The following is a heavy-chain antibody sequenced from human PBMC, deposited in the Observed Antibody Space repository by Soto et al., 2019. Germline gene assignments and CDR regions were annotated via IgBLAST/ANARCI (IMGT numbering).Heavy chain of an antibody. Sequence: GESLKISCKGSGYSFTSYWIGWVRQMPGKGLEWMGIIYPGDSDTRYSPSFQGQVTISADKSISTAYLQWSSLKASDTAMYYCARHEGPGVVAGTRRKGGVDYWGQGALVTVSS. CDR3: ARHEGPGVVAGTRRKGGVDY. D-gene: IGHD6-19*01. V-gene: IGHV5-51*01. J-gene: IGHJ4*02. CDR1: GYSFTSYW. CDR2: IYPGDSDT.